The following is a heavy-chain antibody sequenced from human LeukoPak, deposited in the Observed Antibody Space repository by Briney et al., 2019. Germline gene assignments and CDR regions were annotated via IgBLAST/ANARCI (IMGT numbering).Heavy chain of an antibody. Sequence: PSETLSLTCTVSGYSISSGYYWGWIRQPPGKGLEWLENIYHRGSPYYNPSLKSRVTISLDTSKNQFSLKLTSVTAADTAVYYCARTYCSTTSCYVDPWGQGTLVTVSS. CDR3: ARTYCSTTSCYVDP. J-gene: IGHJ5*02. V-gene: IGHV4-38-2*02. CDR1: GYSISSGYY. D-gene: IGHD2-2*01. CDR2: IYHRGSP.